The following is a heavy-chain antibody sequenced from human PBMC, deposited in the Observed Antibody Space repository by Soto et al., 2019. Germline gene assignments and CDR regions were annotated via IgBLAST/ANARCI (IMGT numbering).Heavy chain of an antibody. V-gene: IGHV1-46*01. CDR2: INPSGGST. CDR3: ARGFYGDYGYYYYGMDV. J-gene: IGHJ6*02. CDR1: GYTFTSYY. D-gene: IGHD4-17*01. Sequence: GASVKVSCKASGYTFTSYYMHWVRQAPGQGLEWMGIINPSGGSTSYAQKFQGRVTMTRDTSTSTVYMELSSLRSEDTAVYYCARGFYGDYGYYYYGMDVWGQGTTVTVS.